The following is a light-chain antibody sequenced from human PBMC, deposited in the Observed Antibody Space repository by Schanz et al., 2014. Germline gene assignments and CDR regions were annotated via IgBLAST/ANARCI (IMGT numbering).Light chain of an antibody. CDR1: QSVTSTY. V-gene: IGKV3D-20*02. Sequence: EIVLTQSPGTLSLSPGERATLSCRASQSVTSTYLAWYQQKPGQAPRLLIYDASTRATGIPPRFSGSGSGTDFTLTISRLEPEDFAVYYCQQRGDNWPVTFGPGTKVDIK. CDR2: DAS. J-gene: IGKJ3*01. CDR3: QQRGDNWPVT.